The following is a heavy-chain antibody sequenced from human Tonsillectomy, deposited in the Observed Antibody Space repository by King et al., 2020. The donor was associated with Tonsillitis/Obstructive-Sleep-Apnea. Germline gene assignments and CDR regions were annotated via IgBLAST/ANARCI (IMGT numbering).Heavy chain of an antibody. CDR1: GYTFTSYY. V-gene: IGHV1-46*01. J-gene: IGHJ6*02. CDR3: ARDQGSSWEEGMDV. CDR2: INPLGGST. Sequence: VQLVESGAEVKKPGASMKVSCKASGYTFTSYYMHWVRQAPGQGLEWMGIINPLGGSTSSAQRFQGRVTMTRDTSTSTSYRELSSLRSEDTAIYYCARDQGSSWEEGMDVWGQGTTVTVSS. D-gene: IGHD6-13*01.